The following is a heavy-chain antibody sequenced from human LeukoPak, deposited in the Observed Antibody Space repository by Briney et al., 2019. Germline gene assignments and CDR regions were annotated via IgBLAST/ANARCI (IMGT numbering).Heavy chain of an antibody. J-gene: IGHJ4*02. CDR2: IHFDGSTK. CDR1: GFTFSSYG. V-gene: IGHV3-30*02. Sequence: GGSLRLSCAASGFTFSSYGMHWVRQAPGKGLEWVAFIHFDGSTKYSGDSVKGRFTISRDNSKNTLYLQMNRLRPEDTAVYYCAKDQCTRTSCDGYPGYWGQGSLVTVSS. CDR3: AKDQCTRTSCDGYPGY. D-gene: IGHD2-2*01.